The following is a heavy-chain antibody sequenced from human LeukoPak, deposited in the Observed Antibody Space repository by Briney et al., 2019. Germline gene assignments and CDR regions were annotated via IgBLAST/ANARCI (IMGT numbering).Heavy chain of an antibody. Sequence: ASVKVSCKASGYTFTSYAIHWVRQAPGQGLEWVGWITPSGGTNYPQKFQGRVAITWDTSITTAYMDLSRLTSDDTAVYCCARDRYGDGFAHLDYWGQGALVTVSS. CDR2: ITPSGGT. CDR3: ARDRYGDGFAHLDY. CDR1: GYTFTSYA. D-gene: IGHD5-24*01. V-gene: IGHV1-2*02. J-gene: IGHJ4*02.